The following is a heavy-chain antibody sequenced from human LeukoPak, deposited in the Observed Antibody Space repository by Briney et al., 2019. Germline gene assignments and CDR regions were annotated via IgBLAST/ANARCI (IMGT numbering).Heavy chain of an antibody. V-gene: IGHV3-30-3*01. Sequence: QPGRSLRLSCAASGFTFSSYAMHWVRQAPGKGLEWVAVISYDGSNKYYADSVKGRFTISRDNSKNTLYLQMNSLRAEDTAVYYCAKDRYYGSGSYYFDYWGQGTLVTVSS. CDR2: ISYDGSNK. J-gene: IGHJ4*02. CDR1: GFTFSSYA. D-gene: IGHD3-10*01. CDR3: AKDRYYGSGSYYFDY.